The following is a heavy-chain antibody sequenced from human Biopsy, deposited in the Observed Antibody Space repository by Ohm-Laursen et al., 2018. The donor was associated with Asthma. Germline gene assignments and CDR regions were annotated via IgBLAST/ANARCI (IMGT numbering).Heavy chain of an antibody. CDR2: ISYDGTNK. CDR3: ARGNHHLDYGGNSGAFDI. Sequence: SSLRLSCTASGFSFSEFVMHWVRQAPGKGLEWVAVISYDGTNKDYADSVKGRFTFSRDNSQNTLSLEMNSLRVEDTAVYYCARGNHHLDYGGNSGAFDIWGQGSMVTVSS. CDR1: GFSFSEFV. V-gene: IGHV3-30*03. D-gene: IGHD4-23*01. J-gene: IGHJ3*02.